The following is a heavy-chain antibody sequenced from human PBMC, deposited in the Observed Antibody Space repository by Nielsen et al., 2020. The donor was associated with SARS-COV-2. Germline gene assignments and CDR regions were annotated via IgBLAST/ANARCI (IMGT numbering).Heavy chain of an antibody. CDR3: GTYGYDY. V-gene: IGHV3-30*03. Sequence: VRQAPGKGLEWLAAISYDGTTKYCADSVKGRFTISRDNSNNSLFLQMNSLRPEDTAVYYCGTYGYDYWGQGSLVTVSS. D-gene: IGHD5-18*01. CDR2: ISYDGTTK. J-gene: IGHJ4*02.